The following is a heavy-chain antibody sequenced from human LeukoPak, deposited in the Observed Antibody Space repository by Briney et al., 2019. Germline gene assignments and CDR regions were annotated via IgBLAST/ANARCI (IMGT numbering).Heavy chain of an antibody. CDR1: GGSFSGYY. CDR2: INHSGST. J-gene: IGHJ4*02. V-gene: IGHV4-34*01. CDR3: ARHLQHVETRQDSFDY. D-gene: IGHD3-3*01. Sequence: SETLSLTCAVYGGSFSGYYWSWIRQPPGKGLEWIGEINHSGSTNYNPSLKSRVTISVGTSKNQFSLKLSSVTAADTAVYYCARHLQHVETRQDSFDYWGQGTLVTVSS.